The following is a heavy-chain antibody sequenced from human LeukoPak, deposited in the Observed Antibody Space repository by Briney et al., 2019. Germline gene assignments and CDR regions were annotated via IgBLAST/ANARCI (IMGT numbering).Heavy chain of an antibody. CDR3: ARQRGRHITVFEFDP. D-gene: IGHD3-3*01. J-gene: IGHJ5*02. Sequence: SETLSLTCTVSGGSISSSSYYWGWIRQPPGKGLEGIGSIYYSGSTYYNPSLKSRVTISVDTSKNQFSLKLSSVTAADTAVYYCARQRGRHITVFEFDPWGQGTLVTVSS. V-gene: IGHV4-39*01. CDR1: GGSISSSSYY. CDR2: IYYSGST.